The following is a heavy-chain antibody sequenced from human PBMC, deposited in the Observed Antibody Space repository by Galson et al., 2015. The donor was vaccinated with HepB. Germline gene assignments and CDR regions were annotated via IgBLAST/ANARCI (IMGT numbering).Heavy chain of an antibody. D-gene: IGHD6-19*01. CDR3: AKDLDSGWFITGWFDP. CDR1: GFTFSSYA. CDR2: ISGSGGST. J-gene: IGHJ5*02. V-gene: IGHV3-23*01. Sequence: SLRLSCAASGFTFSSYAMSWVRQAPGKGLEWVSAISGSGGSTYYADSVKGRFTISRDNSKNTLYLQMNSLRAEDTAVYYCAKDLDSGWFITGWFDPWGQGTLVTVSS.